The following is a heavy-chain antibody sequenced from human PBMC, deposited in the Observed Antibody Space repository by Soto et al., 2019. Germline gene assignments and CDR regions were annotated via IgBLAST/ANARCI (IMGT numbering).Heavy chain of an antibody. CDR3: AKGIGTMIVVVIGTDY. D-gene: IGHD3-22*01. Sequence: QVQLVESGGGVVQPGRFLRLSCAASGFTFSSYGMHWVRQAPGKGLEWVAVISYDGSNKYYADSVKGRFTISRDNSKNTLYLQMNSLRAEDTAVYYCAKGIGTMIVVVIGTDYWGQGTLVTVSS. CDR1: GFTFSSYG. CDR2: ISYDGSNK. J-gene: IGHJ4*02. V-gene: IGHV3-30*18.